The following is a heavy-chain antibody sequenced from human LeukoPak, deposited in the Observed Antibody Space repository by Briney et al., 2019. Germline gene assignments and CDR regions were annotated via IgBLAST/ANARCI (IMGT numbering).Heavy chain of an antibody. CDR1: GFTFNDHA. J-gene: IGHJ4*02. V-gene: IGHV3-23*01. Sequence: GGSLRLSCAASGFTFNDHAMSWVRQAPGRGLEWVSAISGSGGNTYYADSVEGRFTISRDNSKNSLSLQMNSLRAEDTALYYCAKGPIAVAGTWYFDSWGQGTLVIVSS. CDR2: ISGSGGNT. CDR3: AKGPIAVAGTWYFDS. D-gene: IGHD6-19*01.